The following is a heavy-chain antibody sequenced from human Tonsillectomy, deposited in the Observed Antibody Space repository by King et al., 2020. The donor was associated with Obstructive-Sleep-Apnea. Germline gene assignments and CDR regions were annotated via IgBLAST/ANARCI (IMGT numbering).Heavy chain of an antibody. V-gene: IGHV5-10-1*01. D-gene: IGHD3-22*01. Sequence: VQLVESGAEVKKPGESLRISCKGSGYSFTNYWITWVRQMPGKGLEWMGRIDPSDSYTNYSPSFQGHVTISADKSISTAYLQWSSLKASDTAMCYCARLRYDSNGYYYGDYWGQGTLVTVSS. J-gene: IGHJ4*02. CDR3: ARLRYDSNGYYYGDY. CDR2: IDPSDSYT. CDR1: GYSFTNYW.